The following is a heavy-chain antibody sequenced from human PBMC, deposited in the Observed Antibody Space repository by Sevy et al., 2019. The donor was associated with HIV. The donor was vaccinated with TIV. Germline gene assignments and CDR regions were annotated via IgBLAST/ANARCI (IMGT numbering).Heavy chain of an antibody. CDR1: GGSFSGYY. CDR2: INHSGST. Sequence: GSLRLSCAVYGGSFSGYYWSWIRQPPGKGLEWIGEINHSGSTNYNPSLKSRVTISVDTSKNQFSLKLSSVTAADTAVYYCAGARRGYSYGEHDYWGQGTLVTVSS. CDR3: AGARRGYSYGEHDY. D-gene: IGHD5-18*01. V-gene: IGHV4-34*01. J-gene: IGHJ4*02.